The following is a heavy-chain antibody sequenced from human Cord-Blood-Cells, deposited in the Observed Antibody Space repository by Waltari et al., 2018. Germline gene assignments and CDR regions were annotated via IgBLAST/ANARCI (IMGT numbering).Heavy chain of an antibody. CDR2: IKRETEGGTT. Sequence: EVQLVESGGGLVKPGGSLRLSCAASGFTFSNDWMSWVRQAPGKGLEWVGRIKRETEGGTTDYAAPVKGRFTISRDDSKNTLYLQMNSLKTEDTAVYYCTTDRSGWYYYYYGMDVWGQGTTVTVSS. J-gene: IGHJ6*02. V-gene: IGHV3-15*01. D-gene: IGHD6-19*01. CDR1: GFTFSNDW. CDR3: TTDRSGWYYYYYGMDV.